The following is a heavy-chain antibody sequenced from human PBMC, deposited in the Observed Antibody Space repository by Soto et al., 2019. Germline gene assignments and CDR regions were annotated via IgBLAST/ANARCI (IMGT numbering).Heavy chain of an antibody. Sequence: SETLSLTCTVSGGSITKNNSYWVWIRQAPGKGLEWIGSIHYSGSTYYNPSLKSRLTVSVDTSKNLFSLKLSSVTAADTALYYCAVRSGSNWYYFYYGMDVWGQGTTVTVSS. D-gene: IGHD4-4*01. J-gene: IGHJ6*02. CDR3: AVRSGSNWYYFYYGMDV. CDR1: GGSITKNNSY. V-gene: IGHV4-39*01. CDR2: IHYSGST.